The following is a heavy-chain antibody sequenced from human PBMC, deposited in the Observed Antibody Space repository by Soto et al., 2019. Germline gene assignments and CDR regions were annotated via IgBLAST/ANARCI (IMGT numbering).Heavy chain of an antibody. D-gene: IGHD3-9*01. J-gene: IGHJ5*02. Sequence: PSETLSLTCAVYGGSFSGYYWSWIRQPPGKGLEWIGEINHSGSTNYNPSLKSRVTISVDTSKNQFSLKLSSVTAADTAVYYCARATRGLYYDILTGYYNVGNWFDPWGQGTLVTVS. V-gene: IGHV4-34*01. CDR3: ARATRGLYYDILTGYYNVGNWFDP. CDR1: GGSFSGYY. CDR2: INHSGST.